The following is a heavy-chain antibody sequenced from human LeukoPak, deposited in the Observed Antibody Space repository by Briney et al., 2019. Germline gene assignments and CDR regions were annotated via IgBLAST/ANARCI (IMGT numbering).Heavy chain of an antibody. D-gene: IGHD5-18*01. CDR3: ATTWRWIQPRYDY. J-gene: IGHJ4*02. CDR2: FDPEDDKT. CDR1: GHSLTELS. V-gene: IGHV1-24*01. Sequence: ASVKVSCKVSGHSLTELSMHWVRQAPGKGLEGMGGFDPEDDKTIYAQKYQDRVTMTEDTSTDTAYMELSSLRSDDTAVFYCATTWRWIQPRYDYWGQGTLVTVSS.